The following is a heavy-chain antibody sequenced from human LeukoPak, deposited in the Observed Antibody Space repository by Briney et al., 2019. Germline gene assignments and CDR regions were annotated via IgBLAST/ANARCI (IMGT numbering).Heavy chain of an antibody. Sequence: ASVNVSSTVSGYTFTSYDINWVRQATGQGLEWMGWISAYNGNTNYAQKLQGRVTMTTDTSTSTAYMELRSLRSDDTAVYYCARDDHFYYDSSGYTFDPWGQGTLVTVSS. CDR1: GYTFTSYD. J-gene: IGHJ5*02. CDR3: ARDDHFYYDSSGYTFDP. D-gene: IGHD3-22*01. V-gene: IGHV1-18*01. CDR2: ISAYNGNT.